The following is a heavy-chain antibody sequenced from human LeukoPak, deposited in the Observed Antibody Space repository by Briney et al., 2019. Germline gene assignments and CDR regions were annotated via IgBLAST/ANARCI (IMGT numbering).Heavy chain of an antibody. D-gene: IGHD6-19*01. CDR1: GYTFTSYY. CDR2: INPSGGST. J-gene: IGHJ3*02. Sequence: ASVKVSCKASGYTFTSYYMHWVRQAPGQGLEWMGIINPSGGSTSYAQRFQGRVTMTRDTSTSTVYMELSSLRSEDTAVYYCAREPVDQGAFDIWGQGTMVTVSS. V-gene: IGHV1-46*01. CDR3: AREPVDQGAFDI.